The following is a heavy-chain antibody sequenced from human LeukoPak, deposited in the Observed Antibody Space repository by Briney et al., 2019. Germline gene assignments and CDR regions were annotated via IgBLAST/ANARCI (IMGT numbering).Heavy chain of an antibody. CDR2: ISSSSSTI. Sequence: GGSLRLSCAASGFTFSSSSMNWVRQAPGKGLEWVSYISSSSSTIYYADSVKGRFTISRDNAKNSLYLQMNSLRAEDTAVYYCASGDYYDSSGRGYWGQGTLVTVSS. CDR3: ASGDYYDSSGRGY. J-gene: IGHJ4*02. CDR1: GFTFSSSS. D-gene: IGHD3-22*01. V-gene: IGHV3-48*04.